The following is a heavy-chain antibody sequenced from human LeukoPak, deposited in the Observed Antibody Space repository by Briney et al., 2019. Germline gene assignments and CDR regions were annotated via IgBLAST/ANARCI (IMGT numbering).Heavy chain of an antibody. V-gene: IGHV1-18*01. Sequence: ASVKVSCKASGYTLTSYGISWVRQAPGQGLEWMGWISAYNGNTNYAQKLQGRVTMTTDTSTSTAYMELRSLRSEDTAVYYCARGGCGSSWYYYYYGMDVWGQGTTVTVSS. CDR2: ISAYNGNT. CDR1: GYTLTSYG. J-gene: IGHJ6*02. CDR3: ARGGCGSSWYYYYYGMDV. D-gene: IGHD6-13*01.